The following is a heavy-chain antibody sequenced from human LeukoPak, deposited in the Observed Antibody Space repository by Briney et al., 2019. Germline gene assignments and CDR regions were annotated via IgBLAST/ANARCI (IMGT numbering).Heavy chain of an antibody. CDR2: ISSSGSTI. Sequence: GGSLRLSCAASGFTFSSYSMNWVRQAPGKGLEWVSYISSSGSTIYYADSVKGRFTISRDNAKNSLYLQMNSLRAEDTAVYYCARRVGATKGGYYFDYWGQGTLVTVSS. D-gene: IGHD1-26*01. CDR1: GFTFSSYS. V-gene: IGHV3-48*04. J-gene: IGHJ4*02. CDR3: ARRVGATKGGYYFDY.